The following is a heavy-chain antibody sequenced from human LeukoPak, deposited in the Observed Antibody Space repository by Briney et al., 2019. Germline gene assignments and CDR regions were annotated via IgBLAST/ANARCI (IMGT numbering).Heavy chain of an antibody. D-gene: IGHD3-10*01. CDR2: IYYSGST. CDR1: GGSISTSSYY. J-gene: IGHJ3*02. Sequence: SETLSLTCTVSGGSISTSSYYWGWIRQPPGKGLEFIGTIYYSGSTYYNPSLKSRVTISVDTSKNQFSLKLSSVTAADTAVYYCARMYYYGSGSWNAFDIWGQGTMVTVSS. CDR3: ARMYYYGSGSWNAFDI. V-gene: IGHV4-39*01.